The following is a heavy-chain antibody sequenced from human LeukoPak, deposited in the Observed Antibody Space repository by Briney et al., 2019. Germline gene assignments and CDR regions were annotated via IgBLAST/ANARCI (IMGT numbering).Heavy chain of an antibody. CDR2: ISTSSNI. D-gene: IGHD4-23*01. CDR3: ARDRSYVGFDY. V-gene: IGHV3-21*01. J-gene: IGHJ4*02. CDR1: GFTFKTYV. Sequence: GGSLRLSCAASGFTFKTYVMTWVRQAPGKGLEWVSSISTSSNIYYADSVKGRFTVSRDNAKNSVYLQTNSLRAEDTAVYYCARDRSYVGFDYWGQGTLVTVSS.